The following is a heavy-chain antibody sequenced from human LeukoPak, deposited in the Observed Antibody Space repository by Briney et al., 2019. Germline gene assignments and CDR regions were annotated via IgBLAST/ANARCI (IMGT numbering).Heavy chain of an antibody. CDR1: GFTFSSYA. V-gene: IGHV3-23*01. CDR2: ISGSGGST. Sequence: PGGSLRLSCAASGFTFSSYAMSWVRQAPGKGLEWASAISGSGGSTYYADSVKGRFTISRDNSKNTLYLQMNSLRAEDTAVYYCAKDRVTYYYDSSGYSTLVWGQGTLVTVSS. J-gene: IGHJ4*02. CDR3: AKDRVTYYYDSSGYSTLV. D-gene: IGHD3-22*01.